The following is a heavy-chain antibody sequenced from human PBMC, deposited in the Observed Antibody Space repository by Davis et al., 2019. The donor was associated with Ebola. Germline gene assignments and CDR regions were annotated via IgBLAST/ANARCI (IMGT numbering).Heavy chain of an antibody. V-gene: IGHV5-51*01. D-gene: IGHD3-3*01. CDR1: GYSFTSYW. Sequence: PGGSLRLSCKGSGYSFTSYWIGWVRQMPGKGLEWMGIIYPGDSDTRYSPSFQGQVTISADKSISTAYLQWSSLKASDTAMYYCARGYYDFWSGYYVGPLTDNWFDPWGQGTLVTVSS. CDR3: ARGYYDFWSGYYVGPLTDNWFDP. CDR2: IYPGDSDT. J-gene: IGHJ5*02.